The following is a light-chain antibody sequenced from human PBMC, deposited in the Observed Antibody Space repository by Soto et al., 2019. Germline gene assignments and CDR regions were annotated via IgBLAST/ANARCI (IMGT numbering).Light chain of an antibody. J-gene: IGLJ2*01. CDR1: SSDVGGYNY. V-gene: IGLV2-14*03. Sequence: QLVLTQPASVSGSPGQSITISCTGTSSDVGGYNYVYWYQQHPGKAPKLMIYDVSNRPSGVSNRFSGSKSGNTAYLTISGLQDEDEADYYCNSYTTSSTLVFGGGTKLTVL. CDR3: NSYTTSSTLV. CDR2: DVS.